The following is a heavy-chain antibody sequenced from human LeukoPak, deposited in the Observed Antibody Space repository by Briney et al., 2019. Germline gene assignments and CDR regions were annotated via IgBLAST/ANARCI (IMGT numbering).Heavy chain of an antibody. Sequence: SETLSLTCTVSGGSISSSSYYWGWIRQPPGKGMEWIGSIYYSGSTYYDPSLKSRVTISVDTSKNQFSLQLSSVTAADTAVYYWARDPGITGTTSFSDYWGQGTLVTVSS. V-gene: IGHV4-39*07. CDR3: ARDPGITGTTSFSDY. J-gene: IGHJ4*02. D-gene: IGHD1-7*01. CDR2: IYYSGST. CDR1: GGSISSSSYY.